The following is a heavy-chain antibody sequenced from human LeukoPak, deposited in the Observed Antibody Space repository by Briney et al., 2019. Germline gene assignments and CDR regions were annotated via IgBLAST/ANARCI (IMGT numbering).Heavy chain of an antibody. Sequence: GGSLRLSCAASGFTFSSYAMHWVRQAPGKGLEYVSAISTNGGSTYYANSVKGRFTISRDNSKNTLYLQMGSLRAEDMAVYYCARGFKFGDYVWGSYRYTVATYFDYWGQGTLVTVSS. CDR2: ISTNGGST. D-gene: IGHD3-16*02. J-gene: IGHJ4*02. CDR3: ARGFKFGDYVWGSYRYTVATYFDY. V-gene: IGHV3-64*01. CDR1: GFTFSSYA.